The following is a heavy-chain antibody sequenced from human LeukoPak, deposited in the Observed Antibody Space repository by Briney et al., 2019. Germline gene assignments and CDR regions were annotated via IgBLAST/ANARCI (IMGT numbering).Heavy chain of an antibody. J-gene: IGHJ4*02. CDR2: IYRGDNT. D-gene: IGHD6-19*01. CDR1: GFAVSSNH. CDR3: GRGAEAGPFYFAS. Sequence: GGSLRLSCAASGFAVSSNHMSWVRQAPGKGLEWVAIIYRGDNTYYADSVKGRFTISRDNSENTLYLQMNSLRGENTAVYYGGRGAEAGPFYFASWGQGTLVTVSS. V-gene: IGHV3-53*01.